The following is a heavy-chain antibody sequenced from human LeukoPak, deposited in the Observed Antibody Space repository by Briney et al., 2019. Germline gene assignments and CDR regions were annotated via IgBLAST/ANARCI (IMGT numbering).Heavy chain of an antibody. D-gene: IGHD2-15*01. CDR2: ISAYNGNT. J-gene: IGHJ5*02. CDR1: GYTFTSHG. Sequence: ASVKVSCKASGYTFTSHGISWVRQAPGQGLEWMGWISAYNGNTNYAQKLQGRVTMTTDTSTSTAYMELRSLRSDDTAVYYCARDAGYCSGGSCYSWFDPWGQGTLVTVSS. CDR3: ARDAGYCSGGSCYSWFDP. V-gene: IGHV1-18*01.